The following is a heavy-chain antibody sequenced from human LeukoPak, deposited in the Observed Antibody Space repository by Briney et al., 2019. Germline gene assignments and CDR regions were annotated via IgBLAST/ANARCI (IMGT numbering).Heavy chain of an antibody. CDR1: GYTFTGYY. Sequence: VASVKVSCKASGYTFTGYYMHWVRQAPGQGLEWMGWINPNSGGTDYAQKFQGRVTMTRDTSISTAYMELSRLRSDDTAVYYCARWVDTAMVIDYWGQGTLVTVSS. V-gene: IGHV1-2*02. D-gene: IGHD5-18*01. CDR3: ARWVDTAMVIDY. J-gene: IGHJ4*02. CDR2: INPNSGGT.